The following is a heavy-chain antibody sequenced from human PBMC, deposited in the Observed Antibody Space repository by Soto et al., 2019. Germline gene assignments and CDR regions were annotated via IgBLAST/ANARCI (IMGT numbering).Heavy chain of an antibody. CDR3: ARGDVGTNYYYYGMDV. V-gene: IGHV3-21*01. J-gene: IGHJ6*02. CDR2: ISSSSSYI. Sequence: GGSLRLSCAASGFTFSSYSMNWVRQAPGKGLEWVSSISSSSSYIYYADSVKGRFTISRDNAKNSLYLQMNSLRAEDTAVYYCARGDVGTNYYYYGMDVWGQGTTVTVSS. CDR1: GFTFSSYS. D-gene: IGHD2-2*01.